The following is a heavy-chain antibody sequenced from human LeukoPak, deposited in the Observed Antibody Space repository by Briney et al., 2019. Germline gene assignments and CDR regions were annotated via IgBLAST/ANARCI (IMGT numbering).Heavy chain of an antibody. Sequence: GGSLRLSCAASGLTFSSYWMSWVRQAPGKGLEWVANIREDGSEQFYVDSVKGRFIISRDNTKKSLYLQMNSLRGEDTAVYYCAKTWIQLWLLFDYWGQGTLVTVSS. CDR1: GLTFSSYW. V-gene: IGHV3-7*01. CDR3: AKTWIQLWLLFDY. J-gene: IGHJ4*02. CDR2: IREDGSEQ. D-gene: IGHD5-18*01.